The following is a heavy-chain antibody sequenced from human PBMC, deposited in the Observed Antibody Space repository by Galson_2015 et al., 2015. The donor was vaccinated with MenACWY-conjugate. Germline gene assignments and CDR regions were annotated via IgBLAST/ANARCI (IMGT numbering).Heavy chain of an antibody. D-gene: IGHD4-17*01. CDR1: GFTLSHYA. CDR3: AQETSHTVPFDS. V-gene: IGHV3-30*02. CDR2: LRYDGTIE. Sequence: SLRLSCAASGFTLSHYAMHWVRQAPGKGLEWVAFLRYDGTIEYYADSVKGRFAISRDTSENTLFPQMNSLRPDDTAIYYCAQETSHTVPFDSWGQGTLVTVSS. J-gene: IGHJ4*02.